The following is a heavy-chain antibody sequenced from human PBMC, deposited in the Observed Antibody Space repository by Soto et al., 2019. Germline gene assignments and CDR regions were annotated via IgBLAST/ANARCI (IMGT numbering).Heavy chain of an antibody. CDR1: GYTFTSYV. V-gene: IGHV1-18*01. J-gene: IGHJ6*03. CDR2: ISAYNGNT. D-gene: IGHD3-10*01. CDR3: AREEGSYNMGTFPFYYMDX. Sequence: ASVKVSCKASGYTFTSYVISWVRQAPGQGLEWMGWISAYNGNTNYAQKLQGRVTITKDKSTSTAYMELSSLTSEDTAIYYCAREEGSYNMGTFPFYYMDXWGNGTTVTVSS.